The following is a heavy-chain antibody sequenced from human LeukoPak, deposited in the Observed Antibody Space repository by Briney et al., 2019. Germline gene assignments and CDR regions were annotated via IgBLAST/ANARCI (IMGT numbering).Heavy chain of an antibody. CDR2: IIPIFGTA. D-gene: IGHD2-8*01. CDR1: GGTFSSYA. J-gene: IGHJ4*02. CDR3: ARDPPGVRYGRPIFDY. V-gene: IGHV1-69*13. Sequence: SVKVSCKASGGTFSSYAISWVRQAPGQGLEWMGGIIPIFGTANYAQKFQGRVTITADESTSTAYMELSSLRSEDTAVYYCARDPPGVRYGRPIFDYWGQGTLLTVSS.